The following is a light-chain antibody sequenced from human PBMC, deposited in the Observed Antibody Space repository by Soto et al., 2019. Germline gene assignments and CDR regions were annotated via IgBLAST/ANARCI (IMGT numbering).Light chain of an antibody. CDR3: QQHNSYPWT. Sequence: DIPMTQSPSTLSASVGDRVTITCRASQSINSWLAWYQQKPGKAPKLLIYKASSLESGVPSRFSGSGSGTEFTLTISSLQPDDFATYYCQQHNSYPWTFGQGTKVEIK. CDR1: QSINSW. CDR2: KAS. V-gene: IGKV1-5*03. J-gene: IGKJ1*01.